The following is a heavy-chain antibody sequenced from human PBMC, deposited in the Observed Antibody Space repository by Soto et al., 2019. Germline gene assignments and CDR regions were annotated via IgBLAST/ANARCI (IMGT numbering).Heavy chain of an antibody. CDR3: ARWWSGSRQGFDP. D-gene: IGHD3-3*01. V-gene: IGHV4-31*03. J-gene: IGHJ5*02. CDR2: IYYSGST. CDR1: GGSISSGDYY. Sequence: QVQLQESGPGLVKPSQTLSLTCTVSGGSISSGDYYWSWIRQHPGKGLEWIGYIYYSGSTYYNPSRKSRVTISVDTSKNQFSLKLSSVTAADKAVYYCARWWSGSRQGFDPWGQGTLVTVSS.